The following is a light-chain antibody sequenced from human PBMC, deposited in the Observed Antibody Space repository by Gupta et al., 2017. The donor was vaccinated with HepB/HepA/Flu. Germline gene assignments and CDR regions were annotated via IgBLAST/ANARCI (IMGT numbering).Light chain of an antibody. CDR3: QAWDSGTVV. V-gene: IGLV3-1*01. CDR1: RLGDKY. Sequence: SYELTQPPSVSVSPGQTASITCSGDRLGDKYAYWYQQKPGQSPVLIIYQDNKWPSGIPVRFSGSNSGNTATLTIGGTQARDEDDYDCQAWDSGTVVFGGGTKLTVL. CDR2: QDN. J-gene: IGLJ2*01.